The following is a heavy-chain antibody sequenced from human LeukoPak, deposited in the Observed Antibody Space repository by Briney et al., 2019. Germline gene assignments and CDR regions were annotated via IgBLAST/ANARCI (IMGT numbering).Heavy chain of an antibody. CDR2: INPSGGST. CDR3: ARAEDILTGYYTEGYYFDY. J-gene: IGHJ4*02. Sequence: ASVKVSCKASGYTFTGYYMHWVRQAPGQGLEWMGWINPSGGSTSYAQKFQGRVTMTRDTSTSTVYMELSSLRSEDTAVYYCARAEDILTGYYTEGYYFDYWGQGTLVTVSS. V-gene: IGHV1-46*01. CDR1: GYTFTGYY. D-gene: IGHD3-9*01.